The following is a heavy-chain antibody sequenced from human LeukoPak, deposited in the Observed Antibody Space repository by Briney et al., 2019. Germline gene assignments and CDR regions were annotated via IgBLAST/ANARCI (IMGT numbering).Heavy chain of an antibody. V-gene: IGHV1-46*01. CDR3: ARDQHYQLPFDY. CDR1: GYTFTSYY. J-gene: IGHJ4*02. Sequence: ASVKVSCKASGYTFTSYYVHWVRQAPGQGLEWMGMINPSTSSTSYAQKFQGRVTMTRDTSTSTVYMELSSLRSEDTAVYYCARDQHYQLPFDYWGWGTLVTVSS. CDR2: INPSTSST. D-gene: IGHD2-2*01.